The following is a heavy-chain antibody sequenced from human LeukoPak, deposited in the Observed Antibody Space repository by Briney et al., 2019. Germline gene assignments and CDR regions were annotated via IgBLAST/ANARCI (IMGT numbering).Heavy chain of an antibody. Sequence: SETLSLTCAVYGGSFSGYYWSWIRQPPGKGLEWIGEINHSGSTNYNPSLKSRVTISVGTSKNQFSLKLSSVTAADTAVYYCARRRSYFAFDIWGQGTMVTVSS. D-gene: IGHD3-10*01. CDR3: ARRRSYFAFDI. CDR2: INHSGST. CDR1: GGSFSGYY. J-gene: IGHJ3*02. V-gene: IGHV4-34*01.